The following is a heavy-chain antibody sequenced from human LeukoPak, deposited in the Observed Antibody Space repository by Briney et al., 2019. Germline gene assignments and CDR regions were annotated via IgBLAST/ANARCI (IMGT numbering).Heavy chain of an antibody. CDR3: ARTSPTSHFDF. CDR2: INGDGSSS. CDR1: GFTFTTYW. V-gene: IGHV3-74*01. J-gene: IGHJ4*02. D-gene: IGHD3-16*01. Sequence: PGGSLRLSCAASGFTFTTYWVHWVRQAPGKGLVWVSRINGDGSSSNYADSVKGRFTISRDNARNTLYLQMNSLRAEDTALYYCARTSPTSHFDFWGQGTLVTVSS.